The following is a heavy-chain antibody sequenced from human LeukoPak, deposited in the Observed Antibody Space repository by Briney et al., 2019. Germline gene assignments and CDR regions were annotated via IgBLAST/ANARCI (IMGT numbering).Heavy chain of an antibody. D-gene: IGHD3-16*01. J-gene: IGHJ5*02. Sequence: SETLSLTCSVSGGSISSYYWSWIRQPPGKGLEWIGEINHSGSTNYNPSLKSRVTISVDTSKNQFSLKLSSVTAADTAVYYCARRTGYSYRWFDPWGQGTLVTVSS. V-gene: IGHV4-34*01. CDR3: ARRTGYSYRWFDP. CDR1: GGSISSYY. CDR2: INHSGST.